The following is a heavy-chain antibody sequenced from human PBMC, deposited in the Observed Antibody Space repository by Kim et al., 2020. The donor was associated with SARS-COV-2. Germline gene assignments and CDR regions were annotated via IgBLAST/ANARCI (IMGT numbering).Heavy chain of an antibody. CDR3: ARWGENSDYYDSSGPDAFDI. CDR1: GGTFSSYA. V-gene: IGHV1-69*13. Sequence: SVKVSCKASGGTFSSYAISWVRQAPGQGLEWMGGIIPIFGTANYAQKFQGRVTITADESTSTAYMELSSLRSEDTAAYYCARWGENSDYYDSSGPDAFDIWGQGTMVTVSS. D-gene: IGHD3-22*01. J-gene: IGHJ3*02. CDR2: IIPIFGTA.